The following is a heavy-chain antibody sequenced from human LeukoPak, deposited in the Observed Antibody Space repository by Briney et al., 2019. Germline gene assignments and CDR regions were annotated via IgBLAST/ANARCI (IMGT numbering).Heavy chain of an antibody. CDR3: ARDRATAMFDY. Sequence: GGSLRLSCAASGFTFGDYYMSWIRQAPGKGLEYVSTINGNGGTTYYADSVKGRFIISRDNAKNTLYLQMNSLRAEDTAVYYCARDRATAMFDYWAQGTLVTVSS. CDR1: GFTFGDYY. CDR2: INGNGGTT. D-gene: IGHD5-18*01. V-gene: IGHV3-64*04. J-gene: IGHJ4*02.